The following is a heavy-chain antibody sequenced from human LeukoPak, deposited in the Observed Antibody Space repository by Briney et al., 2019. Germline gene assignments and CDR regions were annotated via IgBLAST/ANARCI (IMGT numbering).Heavy chain of an antibody. CDR2: IYYSGST. CDR3: ARRVSGYSSSWYGRYFDY. J-gene: IGHJ4*02. Sequence: SEALSLTCTVSGGSISSSSYYWGWIRQPPGKGLEWIGSIYYSGSTYYNPSPKSRVTISVDTSKNRFSLKLSSVTAADTAVYYCARRVSGYSSSWYGRYFDYWGQGTLVTVSS. D-gene: IGHD6-13*01. CDR1: GGSISSSSYY. V-gene: IGHV4-39*01.